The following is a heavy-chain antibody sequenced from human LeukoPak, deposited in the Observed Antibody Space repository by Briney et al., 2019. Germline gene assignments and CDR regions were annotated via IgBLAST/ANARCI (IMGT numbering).Heavy chain of an antibody. CDR3: ARGRQQLVFSAFDI. V-gene: IGHV3-30*02. D-gene: IGHD6-13*01. Sequence: GGSLRLSCAASGFTFSSYGMHWVRQAPGKGLEWVGFIRLDGSNKLYADSVKGRFTISRDNSKNTLYLQMNSLRAEDTAVYYCARGRQQLVFSAFDIWGQGTMVTVSS. CDR2: IRLDGSNK. CDR1: GFTFSSYG. J-gene: IGHJ3*02.